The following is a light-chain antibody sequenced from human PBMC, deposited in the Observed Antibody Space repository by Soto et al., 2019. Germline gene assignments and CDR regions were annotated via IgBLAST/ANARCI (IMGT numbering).Light chain of an antibody. CDR1: QSVSSN. Sequence: VLTPSPGTRSLSPGERATLSCMASQSVSSNLAWYQQKPGQAPRLLIYGASTRATGIPARFSGSGSGTEFTLTISSLQSEDFAVYYCQQRSNWPPITFGQGTRLEIK. CDR3: QQRSNWPPIT. V-gene: IGKV3-15*01. CDR2: GAS. J-gene: IGKJ5*01.